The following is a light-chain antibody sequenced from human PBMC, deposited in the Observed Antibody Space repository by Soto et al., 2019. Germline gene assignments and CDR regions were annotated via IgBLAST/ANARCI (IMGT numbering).Light chain of an antibody. CDR3: QQYGYSPNT. Sequence: EIVLTQSPGTLSLSPGERATLSCRASRSMSSRYFAWYQQKRGQSPRLLIYSSSSRATSIPDRFSGSGSETYFTLTISRLEPEDSAVYYCQQYGYSPNTFGQGTKLEIK. CDR2: SSS. CDR1: RSMSSRY. V-gene: IGKV3-20*01. J-gene: IGKJ2*01.